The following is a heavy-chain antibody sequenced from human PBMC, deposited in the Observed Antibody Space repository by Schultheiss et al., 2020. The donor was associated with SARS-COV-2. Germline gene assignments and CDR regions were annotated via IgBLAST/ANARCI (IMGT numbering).Heavy chain of an antibody. V-gene: IGHV3-21*01. D-gene: IGHD3-3*01. J-gene: IGHJ6*02. Sequence: GGSLRLSCAASGFTFSSYNMNWVRQAPGKGLEWVSALSGSGGSTYYADSVKGRFTVSRDNAKNSLYLQMNSLRAEDTAVYSCARDYKWLLSPYYYGMDVWGQGTTVTVSS. CDR2: LSGSGGST. CDR3: ARDYKWLLSPYYYGMDV. CDR1: GFTFSSYN.